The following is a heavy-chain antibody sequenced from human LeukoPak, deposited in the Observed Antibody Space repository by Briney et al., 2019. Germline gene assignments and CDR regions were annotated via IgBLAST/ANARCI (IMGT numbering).Heavy chain of an antibody. CDR2: LSGSGANT. CDR1: GFTFSSYA. D-gene: IGHD2-21*01. V-gene: IGHV3-23*01. J-gene: IGHJ4*02. CDR3: AKDGDSHSPPYYFDY. Sequence: GGSLRLSCAASGFTFSSYAMNWVRQAPGKGLEWVSALSGSGANTYYADSVKGRFTISRDNSKNTLYLQMNSLRAEDTAVYYCAKDGDSHSPPYYFDYGGQGTLVTVSS.